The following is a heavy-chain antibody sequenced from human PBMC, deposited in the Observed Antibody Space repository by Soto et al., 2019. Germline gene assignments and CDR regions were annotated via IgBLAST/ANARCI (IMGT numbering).Heavy chain of an antibody. D-gene: IGHD3-22*01. V-gene: IGHV3-30*18. CDR3: ANATDMYYYDSSGFGY. Sequence: QVQLVESGGGVVQPGRSLRLSCAASGFTFSSYGMNWVRQAPGKGLEWVAVISYDGSNKYYSDSVKGRFTISRDNSKNTLYLQMNSLRAEDTAVYYCANATDMYYYDSSGFGYWGQGTLVTVSS. CDR1: GFTFSSYG. CDR2: ISYDGSNK. J-gene: IGHJ4*02.